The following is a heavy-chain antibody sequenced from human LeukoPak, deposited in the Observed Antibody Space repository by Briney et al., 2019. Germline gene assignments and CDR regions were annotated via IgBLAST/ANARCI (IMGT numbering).Heavy chain of an antibody. D-gene: IGHD6-13*01. V-gene: IGHV1-2*04. Sequence: ASVKVSRKASGYTFTGYYMHWVRQAPGQGLEWMGWINPNSGGTNYAQKFQGWVTMTRDTSISTAYMELSRLRSDDTAVYYCAREGALSSIAAARDAFDIWGQGTMVTVSS. CDR3: AREGALSSIAAARDAFDI. CDR2: INPNSGGT. CDR1: GYTFTGYY. J-gene: IGHJ3*02.